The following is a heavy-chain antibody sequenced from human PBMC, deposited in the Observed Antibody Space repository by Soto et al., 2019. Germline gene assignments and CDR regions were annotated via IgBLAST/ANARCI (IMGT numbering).Heavy chain of an antibody. D-gene: IGHD6-19*01. CDR3: GRALRQWLADAFDI. CDR2: IKSTSDAK. CDR1: GFPFSSYW. J-gene: IGHJ3*02. V-gene: IGHV3-7*02. Sequence: PGGSLRLSCAASGFPFSSYWMSWVRQAPGKGLEWVANIKSTSDAKYCADSVKGRFTISRDNAKNSLYLQMNSLRDEDTAVYYCGRALRQWLADAFDIWGRGTMVTVSS.